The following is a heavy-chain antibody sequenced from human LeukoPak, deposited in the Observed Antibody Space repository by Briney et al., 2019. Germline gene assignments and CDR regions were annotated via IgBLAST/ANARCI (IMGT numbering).Heavy chain of an antibody. J-gene: IGHJ4*02. CDR2: IIPIFGTA. D-gene: IGHD5-24*01. CDR3: AAERNRRDGYNYGGFDY. CDR1: GGTFSSYA. Sequence: ASVKVSCKASGGTFSSYAISWVRQAPGQGLEWMGGIIPIFGTANYAQKFQGRVTITADESTSTAYMELSSLRSEGTAVYYCAAERNRRDGYNYGGFDYWGQGTLVTVSS. V-gene: IGHV1-69*01.